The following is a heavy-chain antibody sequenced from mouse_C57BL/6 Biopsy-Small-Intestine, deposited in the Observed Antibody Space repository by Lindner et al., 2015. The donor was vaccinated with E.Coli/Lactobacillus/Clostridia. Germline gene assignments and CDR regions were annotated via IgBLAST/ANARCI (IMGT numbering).Heavy chain of an antibody. V-gene: IGHV1-84*02. CDR3: ARATTLFDY. D-gene: IGHD6-1*01. J-gene: IGHJ4*01. CDR1: GYTFTNFD. Sequence: SVKVSCKASGYTFTNFDINWVRQATGQGLEWMGRMSPYSGNTDYAQKFQGRVTMTRDTSISTAYMELSSLRSEDTAVYYCARATTLFDYWGQGTLVTVSS. CDR2: MSPYSGNT.